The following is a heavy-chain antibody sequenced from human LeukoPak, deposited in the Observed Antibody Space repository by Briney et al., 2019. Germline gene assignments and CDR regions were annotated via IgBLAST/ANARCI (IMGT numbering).Heavy chain of an antibody. V-gene: IGHV4-61*02. J-gene: IGHJ5*02. CDR2: IYTSGST. D-gene: IGHD3-10*01. Sequence: PSQTLSLTCTVSGGSISSGSYYWSWIRQPAGKGLEWIGRIYTSGSTNYNPSLKSRVTISVDTSKNQFSLKLSSVTAADTAVYYCARDGHDYYGSGSYHHWGQGTLVTVSS. CDR1: GGSISSGSYY. CDR3: ARDGHDYYGSGSYHH.